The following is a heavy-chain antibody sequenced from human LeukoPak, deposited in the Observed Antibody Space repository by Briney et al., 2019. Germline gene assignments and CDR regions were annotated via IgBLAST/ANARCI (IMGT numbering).Heavy chain of an antibody. V-gene: IGHV1-2*02. CDR3: ARVPWFGDLKDAFDI. J-gene: IGHJ3*02. CDR1: RYTFTDYY. CDR2: INPNSGGT. Sequence: ASVKVSCKASRYTFTDYYMHWVRQAPGQGLEWMGWINPNSGGTNYAQKFQGRVTMTRDTSISTAYMELSRLRSDDTAVYYCARVPWFGDLKDAFDIWGQGTMVTVSS. D-gene: IGHD3-10*01.